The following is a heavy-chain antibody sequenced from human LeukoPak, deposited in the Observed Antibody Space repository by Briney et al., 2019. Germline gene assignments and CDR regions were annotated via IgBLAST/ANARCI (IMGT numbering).Heavy chain of an antibody. V-gene: IGHV1-18*03. CDR1: GYTFTSYG. CDR2: ISAYNGNT. Sequence: ASVKVSCKASGYTFTSYGISWVRQAPGQGLEWMGWISAYNGNTNYAQKLQGRVTMTTDTSTGTAYMELRSLRSDDMAVYYCARPSYYDFWSGYSAFDIWGQGTMVTVSS. CDR3: ARPSYYDFWSGYSAFDI. D-gene: IGHD3-3*01. J-gene: IGHJ3*02.